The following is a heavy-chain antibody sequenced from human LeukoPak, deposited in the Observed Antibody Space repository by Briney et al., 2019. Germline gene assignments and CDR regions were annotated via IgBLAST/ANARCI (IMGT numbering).Heavy chain of an antibody. Sequence: GGSLRLSCAASGFTFSSYAMHWVRQAPGKGLEWVAVISYDGSNKYYADSVKGRFTISRDNSKNTLYLQMNSLRAEDTAVYYCARDLYYYDSSGFFDYWGQGTLVTVSS. CDR1: GFTFSSYA. CDR2: ISYDGSNK. V-gene: IGHV3-30*04. CDR3: ARDLYYYDSSGFFDY. D-gene: IGHD3-22*01. J-gene: IGHJ4*02.